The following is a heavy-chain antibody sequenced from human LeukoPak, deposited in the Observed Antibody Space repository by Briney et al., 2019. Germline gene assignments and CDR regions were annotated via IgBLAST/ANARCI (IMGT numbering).Heavy chain of an antibody. J-gene: IGHJ4*02. CDR2: ISWNSGSI. CDR3: AKDSGSYGDPIDY. CDR1: GFTFDDYA. D-gene: IGHD1-26*01. Sequence: PGGSLRLSCAASGFTFDDYAMHWVRQAPGKGLEWVSGISWNSGSIGYADSVKGRFTISRDNAKNSLYLQMNSLRAEDTALYYCAKDSGSYGDPIDYWGQGTLVTVSP. V-gene: IGHV3-9*01.